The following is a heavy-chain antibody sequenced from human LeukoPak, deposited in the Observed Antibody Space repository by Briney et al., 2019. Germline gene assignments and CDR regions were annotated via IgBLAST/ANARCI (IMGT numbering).Heavy chain of an antibody. J-gene: IGHJ4*02. CDR2: INAGNGNT. D-gene: IGHD4-17*01. Sequence: ASVKVSCKASGYTFTSYAMHWVRQAPGQRLEWMGWINAGNGNTKYSQEFQGRVTITRDTSASTAYMELSSLRSGDMAVYYCARDSIYGDYPPFDYWGQGTLVTVSS. V-gene: IGHV1-3*03. CDR3: ARDSIYGDYPPFDY. CDR1: GYTFTSYA.